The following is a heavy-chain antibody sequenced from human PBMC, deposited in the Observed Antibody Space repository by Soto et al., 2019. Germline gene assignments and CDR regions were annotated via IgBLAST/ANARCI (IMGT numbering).Heavy chain of an antibody. D-gene: IGHD3-9*01. Sequence: GGSLRLSCITSGFTFGEYAMRWFRQAPGKGLEWVGFIRAKSYGGTTEYAPSVRGRFVISRDDSQSLVYLQMNSLKTEDTGVYYCTKRYFGRPDAFDIWGQGTMDTVSS. CDR2: IRAKSYGGTT. V-gene: IGHV3-49*03. J-gene: IGHJ3*02. CDR3: TKRYFGRPDAFDI. CDR1: GFTFGEYA.